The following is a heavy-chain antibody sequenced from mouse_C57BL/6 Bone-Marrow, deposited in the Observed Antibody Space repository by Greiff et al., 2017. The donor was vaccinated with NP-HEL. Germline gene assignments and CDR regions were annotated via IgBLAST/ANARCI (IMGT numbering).Heavy chain of an antibody. CDR3: ARWGYYYGSSP. D-gene: IGHD1-1*01. J-gene: IGHJ3*01. CDR1: GYTFTSYW. Sequence: VQRVESGAELVMPGASVKLSCKASGYTFTSYWMHWVKQRPGQGLEWIGEIDPSDSYTNYNQKFKGKSTLTVDKSSSTAYMQLSSLTSEDSAVYYCARWGYYYGSSPWGQGTLVTVSA. CDR2: IDPSDSYT. V-gene: IGHV1-69*01.